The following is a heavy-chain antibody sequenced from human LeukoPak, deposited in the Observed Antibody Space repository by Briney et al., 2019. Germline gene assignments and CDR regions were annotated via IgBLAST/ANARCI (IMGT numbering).Heavy chain of an antibody. CDR2: INPNSGGT. CDR1: GYTFTGYY. D-gene: IGHD6-19*01. V-gene: IGHV1-2*06. J-gene: IGHJ4*02. CDR3: ARGTIAVAGTGFDY. Sequence: ASVKVSCKASGYTFTGYYMHWARQAPGQGLKWMGRINPNSGGTNYAQKFQGRVTMTRDTSISTAYMELSRLRSDDTAVYYCARGTIAVAGTGFDYWGQGTLVTVSS.